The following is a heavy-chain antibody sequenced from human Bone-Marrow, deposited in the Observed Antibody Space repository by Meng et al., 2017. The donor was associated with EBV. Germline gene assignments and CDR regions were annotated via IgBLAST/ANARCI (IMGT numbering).Heavy chain of an antibody. Sequence: QVQIQQWGAGLLKPSDTLSLNCAVYGGSLSDSYWNWIRQSPGKGLEWIGEINHSGNADYNPSLKSRVTISVDTSKNHFSLKLSSVTAADTAVYYCARGVWDHWGQGILVTVSS. CDR3: ARGVWDH. D-gene: IGHD1-26*01. V-gene: IGHV4-34*01. J-gene: IGHJ4*02. CDR2: INHSGNA. CDR1: GGSLSDSY.